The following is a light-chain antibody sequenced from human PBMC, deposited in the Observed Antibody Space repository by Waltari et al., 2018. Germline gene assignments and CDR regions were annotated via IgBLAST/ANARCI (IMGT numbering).Light chain of an antibody. J-gene: IGKJ1*01. Sequence: VVMTQSPPSLPFSLGQPASISCWSSPSLVHSDGNTYSSWLQQRQGQSPRRLIYNVSNRDATAPHRFSGSESGTDFTLKISRCEAGDVGVHYGMQVTLRPPWTFRQATKVEIQ. V-gene: IGKV2-30*02. CDR3: MQVTLRPPWT. CDR2: NVS. CDR1: PSLVHSDGNTY.